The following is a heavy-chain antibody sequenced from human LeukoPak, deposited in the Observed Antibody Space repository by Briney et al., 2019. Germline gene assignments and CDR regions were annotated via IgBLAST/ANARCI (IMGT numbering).Heavy chain of an antibody. J-gene: IGHJ4*02. D-gene: IGHD6-6*01. CDR3: ARDPPAVAANTYG. V-gene: IGHV3-66*01. Sequence: GGSLRLSCAASGVTVGNNYMNWVRQAPGKGLEWVSLIYSGGSTHYADSLKGRFTMSRDNSKNTLYLQMNSLRVDDTAVYYCARDPPAVAANTYGWGQGTLVTVSS. CDR1: GVTVGNNY. CDR2: IYSGGST.